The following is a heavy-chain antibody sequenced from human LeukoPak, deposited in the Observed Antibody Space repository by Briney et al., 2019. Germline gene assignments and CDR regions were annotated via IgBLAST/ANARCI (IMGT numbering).Heavy chain of an antibody. CDR2: IIPILGIA. Sequence: SVKVSCKASGGTFSSYAISWVRQAPGQGLEWMGRIIPILGIANYAQKFQGRVTITADKSTSTAYMELSSLRSEDTAVYYCARASSPRDCGGDCYYTDYWGQGTLVTVSS. V-gene: IGHV1-69*04. CDR3: ARASSPRDCGGDCYYTDY. J-gene: IGHJ4*02. CDR1: GGTFSSYA. D-gene: IGHD2-21*02.